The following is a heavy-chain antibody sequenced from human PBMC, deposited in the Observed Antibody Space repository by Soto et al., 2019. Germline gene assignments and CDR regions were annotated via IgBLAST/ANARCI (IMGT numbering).Heavy chain of an antibody. D-gene: IGHD6-19*01. CDR1: GFTFSSYG. Sequence: QVQLVESGGGVVQPGRSLRLSCAASGFTFSSYGMHWVRQAPGKGLEWVAVIWYDGSNKYYADSVKGRFTISRDNSKNTLYLQMNSLRAEDTAVYYCARGPTQYPWLVDYWGQGTLVTVSS. J-gene: IGHJ4*02. CDR3: ARGPTQYPWLVDY. CDR2: IWYDGSNK. V-gene: IGHV3-33*01.